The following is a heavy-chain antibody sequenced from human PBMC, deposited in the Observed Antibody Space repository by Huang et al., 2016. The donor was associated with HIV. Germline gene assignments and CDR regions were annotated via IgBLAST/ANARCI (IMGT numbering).Heavy chain of an antibody. CDR1: GGSLSGYY. J-gene: IGHJ5*02. V-gene: IGHV4-34*02. CDR2: INHLGSH. D-gene: IGHD3-10*01. Sequence: QVHLQQWGAGLLKSVETLSLTCAVYGGSLSGYYWSWLRQTPGKGLEWIGEINHLGSHNYNPSLKSRVSRSMDGSKKQFSLKLRSISDADTAVYFCARDATKNPRGWFDPWGQGTLVTVSS. CDR3: ARDATKNPRGWFDP.